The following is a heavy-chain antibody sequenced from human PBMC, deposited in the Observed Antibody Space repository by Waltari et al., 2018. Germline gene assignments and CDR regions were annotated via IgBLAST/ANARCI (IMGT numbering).Heavy chain of an antibody. J-gene: IGHJ4*02. CDR2: IRSSSSYI. D-gene: IGHD3-16*01. Sequence: EVQLVESGGGLVKPGGSLRLSCAASGFTFRSYSMNWVRQAPGKGLEWVLSIRSSSSYIYYADSVKGRFTISRDNAKNSLYLQMNSLRAEDTAVYYCARDGLGDDYSDLYYFDYWGQGTLVTVSS. V-gene: IGHV3-21*01. CDR3: ARDGLGDDYSDLYYFDY. CDR1: GFTFRSYS.